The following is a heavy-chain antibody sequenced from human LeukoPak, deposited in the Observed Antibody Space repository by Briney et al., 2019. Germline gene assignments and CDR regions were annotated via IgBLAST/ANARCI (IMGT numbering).Heavy chain of an antibody. J-gene: IGHJ5*02. D-gene: IGHD3-9*01. V-gene: IGHV4-34*01. CDR3: ARGRRYDILTGYFPARGWFDP. CDR2: INHSGST. Sequence: PSETLSLTCAVYGGSLSGYYWSWIRQPPGKGLEWIGEINHSGSTNYNPSLKSRVTISVDTSKNQFSLKLSSVTAADTAGYYCARGRRYDILTGYFPARGWFDPWGQGTLVTVSS. CDR1: GGSLSGYY.